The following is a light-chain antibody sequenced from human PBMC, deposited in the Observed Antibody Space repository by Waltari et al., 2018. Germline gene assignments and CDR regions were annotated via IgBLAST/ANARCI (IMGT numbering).Light chain of an antibody. CDR3: SSYSSSYTSVV. J-gene: IGLJ2*01. V-gene: IGLV2-14*03. CDR2: DVT. CDR1: SSDIGSYNF. Sequence: QSALTQPASVSGSPRQSITISCTGTSSDIGSYNFVSWYQQHPGKAPKLLIFDVTNRPSGVSNRFSGSKSGNTASLTISGVQAEDEADYYCSSYSSSYTSVVCGGGTKLTVL.